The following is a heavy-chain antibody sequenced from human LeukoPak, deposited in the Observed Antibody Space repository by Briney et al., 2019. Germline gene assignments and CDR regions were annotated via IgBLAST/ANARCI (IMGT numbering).Heavy chain of an antibody. D-gene: IGHD2-2*01. CDR2: IRYDGSNK. J-gene: IGHJ4*02. CDR3: AKDLGRYCSSTSCRIIDY. Sequence: GGSLRLSCAASGFTFSSYGMHWVRQAPGKGLEWVAFIRYDGSNKYYADSVKGRFTISRDNSKNTLYLQMNSLRAEDTAVYYCAKDLGRYCSSTSCRIIDYWGQGTLVTVSS. CDR1: GFTFSSYG. V-gene: IGHV3-30*02.